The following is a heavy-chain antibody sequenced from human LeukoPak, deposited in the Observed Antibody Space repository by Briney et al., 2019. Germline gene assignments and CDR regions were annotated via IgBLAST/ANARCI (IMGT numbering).Heavy chain of an antibody. CDR3: ARDRINYYDSSGPLDP. D-gene: IGHD3-22*01. CDR1: GGSISSYY. V-gene: IGHV4-4*07. Sequence: SETLSLTCTVSGGSISSYYWSWIRQPAGKGLEWIGRIYTSGSTNYIPSLKSRVTMSVDTSKNQFSLKLSSVTAADTAVYYCARDRINYYDSSGPLDPWGQGTLVTVSS. J-gene: IGHJ5*02. CDR2: IYTSGST.